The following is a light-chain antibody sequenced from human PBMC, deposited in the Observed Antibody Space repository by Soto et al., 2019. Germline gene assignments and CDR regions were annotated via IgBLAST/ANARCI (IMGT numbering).Light chain of an antibody. J-gene: IGKJ1*01. V-gene: IGKV3-15*01. Sequence: EIVMTQSPATLSVSPGERATLSCRASQSVSSNLAWYQQKPGQAPRLYIYGASTRATGIPARFSGSGSGTDFTLTISRLEPEDFAVYYCQQYGSSPQTFGQGTKVDIK. CDR1: QSVSSN. CDR3: QQYGSSPQT. CDR2: GAS.